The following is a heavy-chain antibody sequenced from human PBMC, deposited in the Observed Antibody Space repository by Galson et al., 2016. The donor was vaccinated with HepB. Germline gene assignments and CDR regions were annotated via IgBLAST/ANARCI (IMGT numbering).Heavy chain of an antibody. CDR2: ISHDGNNK. V-gene: IGHV3-30*04. CDR1: GFTFSNYA. J-gene: IGHJ6*02. D-gene: IGHD1-26*01. CDR3: ARVLLWELLGYYYGMDV. Sequence: SLRLSCAASGFTFSNYAMHWVRQAPGKGLEWVAVISHDGNNKYYTDFVKGRLTISRENSKNTLYLQLKSLRAEDTAVYFCARVLLWELLGYYYGMDVWGQGTTVTVSS.